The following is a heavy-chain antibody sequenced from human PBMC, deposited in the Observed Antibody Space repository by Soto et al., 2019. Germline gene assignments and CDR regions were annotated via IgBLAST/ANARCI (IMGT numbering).Heavy chain of an antibody. D-gene: IGHD3-3*01. Sequence: PSENLSLTCAVYGGSFSGYYWSWIRPPPGKGLEWIGEINHSGSTNYNPSLKTRVTISVDTSKNQFSLELSSVTAADTTVYYCARGLWGYDFWTGYYRADGMDVWGQGTTVT. CDR3: ARGLWGYDFWTGYYRADGMDV. CDR2: INHSGST. J-gene: IGHJ6*02. V-gene: IGHV4-34*01. CDR1: GGSFSGYY.